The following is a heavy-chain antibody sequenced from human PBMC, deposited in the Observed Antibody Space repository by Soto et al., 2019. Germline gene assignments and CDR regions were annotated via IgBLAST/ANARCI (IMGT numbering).Heavy chain of an antibody. Sequence: ASVKVSCKASGYTFTSYGISWVRQAPGQGLEWMGWISAYNGNTNYAQKLQGRVTMTTDTSTSTAYMELRSLRSEDTAVYYCARDSPYYDFWRGYLEGFEDWGQGTLVTVSS. D-gene: IGHD3-3*01. CDR1: GYTFTSYG. V-gene: IGHV1-18*01. J-gene: IGHJ4*02. CDR3: ARDSPYYDFWRGYLEGFED. CDR2: ISAYNGNT.